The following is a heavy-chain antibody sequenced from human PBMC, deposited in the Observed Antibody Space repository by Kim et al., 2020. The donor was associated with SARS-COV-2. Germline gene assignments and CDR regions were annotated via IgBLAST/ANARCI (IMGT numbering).Heavy chain of an antibody. D-gene: IGHD6-19*01. CDR2: IDWDDDR. V-gene: IGHV2-70*01. CDR3: ARISRYRSDWSYYYYYNAMDV. J-gene: IGHJ6*02. Sequence: SGPTLVNPTQTLTLTCTFSGFSLSTSGMCVSWIRQPPGKALEWLALIDWDDDRYYSTSLKTRLIISKDTSKNQVVLTMTNMDPVDTATYYCARISRYRSDWSYYYYYNAMDVWGQGTTVTVSS. CDR1: GFSLSTSGMC.